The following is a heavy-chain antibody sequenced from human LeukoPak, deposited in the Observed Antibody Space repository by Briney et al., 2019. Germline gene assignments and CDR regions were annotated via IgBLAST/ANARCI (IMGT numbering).Heavy chain of an antibody. CDR2: ITSSSSYI. CDR3: ARDTYSGGYWNYYYYYMDV. V-gene: IGHV3-21*01. CDR1: GVTFSSDN. J-gene: IGHJ6*03. Sequence: PGGALRLSCAASGVTFSSDNMNWVRQAPGKGLEWGSSITSSSSYIYYADSVKGRFTISRDNDKNSLFLPMNSLTAEETAVYYCARDTYSGGYWNYYYYYMDVWGKGTTVTISS. D-gene: IGHD1-26*01.